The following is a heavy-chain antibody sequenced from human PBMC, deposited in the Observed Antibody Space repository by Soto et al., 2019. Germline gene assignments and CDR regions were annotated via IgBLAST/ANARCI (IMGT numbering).Heavy chain of an antibody. D-gene: IGHD3-22*01. CDR2: IVVGSGNT. CDR3: AAGIWYYYDSSGYYLDY. V-gene: IGHV1-58*02. J-gene: IGHJ4*02. Sequence: SVKVSCKASGFTFTSSAMQWVRQARGQRLEWIGWIVVGSGNTNYAQKFQERVTITRDMSTSTAYMEPSSLRSEDTAVYYCAAGIWYYYDSSGYYLDYWGQGTLVTVSS. CDR1: GFTFTSSA.